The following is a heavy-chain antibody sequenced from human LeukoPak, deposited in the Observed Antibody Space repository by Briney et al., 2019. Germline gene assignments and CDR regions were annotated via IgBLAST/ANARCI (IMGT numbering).Heavy chain of an antibody. CDR2: IYTSGST. V-gene: IGHV4-4*07. CDR3: ARDGGYCSWGSCYSWTDY. J-gene: IGHJ4*02. D-gene: IGHD2-15*01. CDR1: GGSISSYY. Sequence: PSETLSLTCTVSGGSISSYYWSWIRQPAGKGLEWIGRIYTSGSTNYNPSLKSRVTMSVDTSKNQFSLKLSSVTAADTAVYYCARDGGYCSWGSCYSWTDYWGQGTLVTVSS.